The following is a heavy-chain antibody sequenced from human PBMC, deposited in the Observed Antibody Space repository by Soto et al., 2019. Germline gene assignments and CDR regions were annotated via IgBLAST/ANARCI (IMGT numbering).Heavy chain of an antibody. CDR1: GDSVSSNSAA. V-gene: IGHV6-1*01. D-gene: IGHD1-7*01. Sequence: PSQTLSLTCAISGDSVSSNSAAWNWIRQSPSSGLEWLGRTYYRSTWYNDYAVSVKSRITINPDTSKNQFSLQLNSVTPEDTAVYYCARGEYNWNYGTTDYYYYYCMDVWGQGTTVTVSS. J-gene: IGHJ6*02. CDR3: ARGEYNWNYGTTDYYYYYCMDV. CDR2: TYYRSTWYN.